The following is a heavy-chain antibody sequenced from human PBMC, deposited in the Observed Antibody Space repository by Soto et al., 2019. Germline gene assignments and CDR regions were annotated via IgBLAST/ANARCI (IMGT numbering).Heavy chain of an antibody. J-gene: IGHJ6*02. D-gene: IGHD1-20*01. CDR2: IYYSGST. CDR1: GGSISSGDDF. V-gene: IGHV4-30-4*01. Sequence: QVQLQESGPGLVKPSQTLSLTCTVSGGSISSGDDFWTWIRQPPGKGLEWIGYIYYSGSTYYNPSPKSRITMSVDTSKNQFSLKLSSVTAADTAVYYCARDRAKWKDYYYYGMDVWGQGTTVTVSS. CDR3: ARDRAKWKDYYYYGMDV.